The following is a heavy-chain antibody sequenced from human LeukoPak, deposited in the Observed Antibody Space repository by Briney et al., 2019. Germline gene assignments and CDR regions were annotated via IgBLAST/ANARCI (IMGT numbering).Heavy chain of an antibody. CDR2: ISSGSKYI. CDR3: ARALSYSYGSMDF. D-gene: IGHD5-18*01. CDR1: VFTFSRYS. J-gene: IGHJ4*02. Sequence: PGGSLRLSCAASVFTFSRYSMNWVRQAPGEGLGWVSSISSGSKYINNADSVKGRFTISRENAKNSLYLQMNSLRAEDTAVYYCARALSYSYGSMDFWGQGALVIVSS. V-gene: IGHV3-21*01.